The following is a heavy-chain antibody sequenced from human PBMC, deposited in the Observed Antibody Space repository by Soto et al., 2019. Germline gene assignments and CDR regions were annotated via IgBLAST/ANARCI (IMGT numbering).Heavy chain of an antibody. Sequence: EVQLVESGGGLVKPGGSLRLSCAASGFTFSNAWMSWVRQAPGKGLEWVGRIKSKTDGGTTDYAAPVKGRFTISRDDSKNTLYLQMNSLKTEDPAVYYCTTDPPQRYFGMRLSVWGQGTLVTVSS. CDR3: TTDPPQRYFGMRLSV. J-gene: IGHJ4*02. CDR2: IKSKTDGGTT. V-gene: IGHV3-15*01. D-gene: IGHD3-9*01. CDR1: GFTFSNAW.